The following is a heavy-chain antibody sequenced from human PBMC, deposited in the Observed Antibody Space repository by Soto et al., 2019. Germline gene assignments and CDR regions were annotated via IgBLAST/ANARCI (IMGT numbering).Heavy chain of an antibody. J-gene: IGHJ5*02. Sequence: QVPLVQSGAEVKKPGASVTVSCKASGYTFTSYGISWVRQAPGQGLEWMGWISAHDGNTNYAQKLQGRVTMTTDISTNTAYMKLRIVRSNDTAVYYVAKDYYASGNYPRFDPWGQGTLVTVSS. D-gene: IGHD3-10*01. V-gene: IGHV1-18*01. CDR1: GYTFTSYG. CDR3: AKDYYASGNYPRFDP. CDR2: ISAHDGNT.